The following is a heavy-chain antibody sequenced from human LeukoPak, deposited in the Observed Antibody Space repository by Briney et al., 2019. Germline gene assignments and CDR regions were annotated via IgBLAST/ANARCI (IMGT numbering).Heavy chain of an antibody. V-gene: IGHV3-20*01. Sequence: GGSLRLSCAASGFTFDDYGMSWVRQAPGKGLEWVSGINWNGGSTGYADSVKGRFTISRDNAKNSLYLQMNSLRAEDTALYHCARGGYCSSTSCRYYYYYYMDVWGKGTTVTVSS. D-gene: IGHD2-2*01. CDR1: GFTFDDYG. CDR2: INWNGGST. J-gene: IGHJ6*03. CDR3: ARGGYCSSTSCRYYYYYYMDV.